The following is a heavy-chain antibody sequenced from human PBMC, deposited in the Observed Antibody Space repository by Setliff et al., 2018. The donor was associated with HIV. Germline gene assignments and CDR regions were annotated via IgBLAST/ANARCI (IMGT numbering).Heavy chain of an antibody. J-gene: IGHJ4*02. V-gene: IGHV1-2*02. CDR3: ARGWGLSYYYDSSGYTPFDY. D-gene: IGHD3-22*01. Sequence: ASVKVSCKASGYTFTGYYMHWVRQAPGQGLEWMGWINPNSGGTNYAQKFQGRVTMTRDTSISTACMELSRLRSDDTAVYYCARGWGLSYYYDSSGYTPFDYWGQGTLVTVSS. CDR1: GYTFTGYY. CDR2: INPNSGGT.